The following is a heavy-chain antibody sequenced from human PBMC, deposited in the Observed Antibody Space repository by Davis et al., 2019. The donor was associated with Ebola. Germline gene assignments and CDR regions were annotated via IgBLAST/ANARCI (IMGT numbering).Heavy chain of an antibody. D-gene: IGHD4-17*01. CDR3: ARAGDYVVGWFDP. CDR1: GGSIRNYY. CDR2: VHHSGAT. J-gene: IGHJ5*02. Sequence: MPSETLSLTCTVSGGSIRNYYWSWIRQSPGKGLEWIGYVHHSGATHYNPSLESRVTISLDTSKSHFSLKLSSLTAADTAVYYCARAGDYVVGWFDPWGQGTQVTVSS. V-gene: IGHV4-59*01.